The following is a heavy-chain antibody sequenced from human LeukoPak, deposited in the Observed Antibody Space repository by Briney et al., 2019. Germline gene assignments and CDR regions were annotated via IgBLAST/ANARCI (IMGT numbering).Heavy chain of an antibody. CDR3: ARVRNGRVSYYYYYYYMDV. Sequence: SETLSLTCTVSGGSISSYYWSWIRQPAGKGLEWIGRIYTSGSTNYNPSLKSRVTMSVDTSKNQFSLKLSSVTAADTAVYYCARVRNGRVSYYYYYYYMDVWGKGTTVTVSS. CDR1: GGSISSYY. CDR2: IYTSGST. D-gene: IGHD6-6*01. J-gene: IGHJ6*03. V-gene: IGHV4-4*07.